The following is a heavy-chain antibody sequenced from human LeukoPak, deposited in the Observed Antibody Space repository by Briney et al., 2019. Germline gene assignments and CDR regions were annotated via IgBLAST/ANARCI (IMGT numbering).Heavy chain of an antibody. J-gene: IGHJ6*02. V-gene: IGHV6-1*01. Sequence: SQTLSLTCAISGDSVSSNSAAWNWIRQSPSRGLEWLGRTYYRSKWYNDYAVSVKSRITINPATSKNQFSLQLNSVTPEDTAVYYCARDLDYDILTGYYYYYGMDVWGQGTTVTVSS. D-gene: IGHD3-9*01. CDR3: ARDLDYDILTGYYYYYGMDV. CDR1: GDSVSSNSAA. CDR2: TYYRSKWYN.